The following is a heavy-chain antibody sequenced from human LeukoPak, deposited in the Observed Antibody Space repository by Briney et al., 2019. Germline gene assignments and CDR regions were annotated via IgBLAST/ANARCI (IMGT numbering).Heavy chain of an antibody. V-gene: IGHV3-30*02. Sequence: GGSLRLSCAASGFTFNSYGMHWVRQAPGRGLEWVAFIRYDGTSKYYADSVKGRFTISRDISKNTLYLHMNSLRVEDTAVYSCAKDGGLVLGFDSWGQGTLVTVSS. D-gene: IGHD3/OR15-3a*01. CDR1: GFTFNSYG. CDR3: AKDGGLVLGFDS. J-gene: IGHJ4*02. CDR2: IRYDGTSK.